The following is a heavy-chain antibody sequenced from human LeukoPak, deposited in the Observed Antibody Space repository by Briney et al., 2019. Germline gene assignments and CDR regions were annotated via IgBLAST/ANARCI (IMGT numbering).Heavy chain of an antibody. CDR2: IYDTGNT. D-gene: IGHD6-6*01. Sequence: SETLSLTCTVSGDSMNGLSWSWIRQSPGKGLEWIAYIYDTGNTNTSPSLKSRVTLSVDTSKKQFSLRLSSVTAADTAVYYCARGVRVGFSSNHFDYWGQGTLVTVSS. CDR1: GDSMNGLS. J-gene: IGHJ4*02. V-gene: IGHV4-59*11. CDR3: ARGVRVGFSSNHFDY.